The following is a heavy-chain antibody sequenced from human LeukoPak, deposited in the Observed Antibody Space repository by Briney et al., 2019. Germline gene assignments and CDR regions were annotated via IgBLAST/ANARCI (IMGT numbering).Heavy chain of an antibody. D-gene: IGHD5-24*01. CDR2: FDPEDGET. V-gene: IGHV1-24*01. J-gene: IGHJ4*02. CDR1: GYTLTELS. CDR3: ATSGRDGYNLGY. Sequence: ASVKVSCKVSGYTLTELSMHWVRQAPGKGLEWMGGFDPEDGETIYAQKFQGRVTMTEDTSTDTAYMKLSSLRSEDTAVYYCATSGRDGYNLGYWGQGTLVTVSS.